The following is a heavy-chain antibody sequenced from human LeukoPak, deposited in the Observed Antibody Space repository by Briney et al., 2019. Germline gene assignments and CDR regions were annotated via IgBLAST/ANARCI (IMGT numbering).Heavy chain of an antibody. CDR1: GGSISSYY. CDR3: ARDKLIAAAGLFDY. D-gene: IGHD6-13*01. J-gene: IGHJ4*02. V-gene: IGHV4-4*07. Sequence: SETLSLTCTVSGGSISSYYWSWIRQPAGKGLEWIGRIYTSGSTNYNPSLKSRVTMTVDTSKNQFSLKLSSVTAADTAVYYCARDKLIAAAGLFDYWGQGTLVTVSS. CDR2: IYTSGST.